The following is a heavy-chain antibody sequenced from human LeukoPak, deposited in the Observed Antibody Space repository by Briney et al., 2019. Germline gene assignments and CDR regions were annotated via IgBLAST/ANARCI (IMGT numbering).Heavy chain of an antibody. CDR2: TYYRSKWYY. J-gene: IGHJ4*02. CDR3: ARDPVGGSTIFDY. CDR1: GDSVSSNSAA. V-gene: IGHV6-1*01. Sequence: SQTLSLTCAISGDSVSSNSAAWNCIRQSPSRGLEWLGRTYYRSKWYYDYAAAVKSRISINPDTSKNQFSLQLSSVTPEDTAVYYCARDPVGGSTIFDYWGQGTLVTVSS. D-gene: IGHD1-26*01.